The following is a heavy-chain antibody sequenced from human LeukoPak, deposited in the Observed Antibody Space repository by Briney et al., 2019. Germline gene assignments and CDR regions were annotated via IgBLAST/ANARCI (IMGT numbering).Heavy chain of an antibody. V-gene: IGHV3-23*01. J-gene: IGHJ4*02. D-gene: IGHD3-10*01. CDR3: AKHSDYGSASPLDF. Sequence: GGSLRLSCAASGFTFSSSAMTWVRQAPGKGLEWVSTISGSGCSTYYADSVKGRFTISRDNSKNTLYMQMNNLRAEDTAVYYCAKHSDYGSASPLDFWGQGTLVTVSS. CDR1: GFTFSSSA. CDR2: ISGSGCST.